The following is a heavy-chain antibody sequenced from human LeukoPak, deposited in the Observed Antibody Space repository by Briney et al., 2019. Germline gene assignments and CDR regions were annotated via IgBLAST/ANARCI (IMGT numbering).Heavy chain of an antibody. Sequence: SETLSLTCTVSGGSISSYYWSWNRQPPGKGLEWIGYIYYSGSTNYNPSLKSRVTISVDTSKNQFSLKLSSVTAADTAVYYCARGPLARYYFDYWGQGTLVTVSS. J-gene: IGHJ4*02. CDR1: GGSISSYY. D-gene: IGHD3-3*02. CDR3: ARGPLARYYFDY. CDR2: IYYSGST. V-gene: IGHV4-59*01.